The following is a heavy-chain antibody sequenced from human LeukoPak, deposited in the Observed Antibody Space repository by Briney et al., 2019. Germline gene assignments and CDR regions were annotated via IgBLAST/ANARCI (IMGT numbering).Heavy chain of an antibody. CDR1: GYTFTSYD. J-gene: IGHJ4*02. Sequence: ASVKVSCTASGYTFTSYDINWVRQATGQGLERMGWMNPNSGNTGYVQKFQGRVTMTRDTSTNTAYMELSSLRSEDTAVYYCARGSSGRYGRDYWGQGTLVTVSS. D-gene: IGHD1-26*01. CDR3: ARGSSGRYGRDY. CDR2: MNPNSGNT. V-gene: IGHV1-8*01.